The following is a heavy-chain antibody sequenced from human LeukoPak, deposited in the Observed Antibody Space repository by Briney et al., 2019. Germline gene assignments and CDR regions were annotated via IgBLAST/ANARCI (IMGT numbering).Heavy chain of an antibody. CDR3: ARAYSGSYSHYWYYYYMDV. Sequence: SETLSLTCTVSGGSISSRPYYWGWVRQPPGKGLEWLGSFSYSGSTYYKPSLKSRVTISVDTSKNQFSLKLSSMTAADTAVYYCARAYSGSYSHYWYYYYMDVWGKGTTVTVSS. CDR2: FSYSGST. CDR1: GGSISSRPYY. J-gene: IGHJ6*03. D-gene: IGHD1-26*01. V-gene: IGHV4-39*01.